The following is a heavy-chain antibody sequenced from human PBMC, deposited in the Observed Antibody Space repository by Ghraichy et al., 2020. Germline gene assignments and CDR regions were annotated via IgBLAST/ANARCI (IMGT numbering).Heavy chain of an antibody. CDR1: GFSFSTYS. CDR3: ARDRDDIWGNYRYSFNY. Sequence: GGSLRLSCAASGFSFSTYSMNWVRQVPGKGLEWLSYISGSNGSIYYADSVRGRFTVSRDNANNSLFLQMNSLRDEDTAVYYCARDRDDIWGNYRYSFNYWGQRALVTVSS. V-gene: IGHV3-48*02. CDR2: ISGSNGSI. J-gene: IGHJ4*02. D-gene: IGHD3-16*02.